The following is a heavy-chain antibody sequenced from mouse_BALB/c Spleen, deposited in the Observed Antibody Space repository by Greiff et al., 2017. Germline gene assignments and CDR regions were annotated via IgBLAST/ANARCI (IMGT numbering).Heavy chain of an antibody. D-gene: IGHD2-2*01. J-gene: IGHJ3*01. V-gene: IGHV1-7*01. CDR1: GYTFTSYW. CDR2: INPSTGYT. Sequence: QVQLQQSGAELAKPGASVKMSCKASGYTFTSYWMHWVKQRPGQGLEWIGYINPSTGYTEYNQKFKDKATLTADKSSSTAYMQLSSLTSEDSAVYYCARRGGYDGAWFAYWGQGTLVTVSA. CDR3: ARRGGYDGAWFAY.